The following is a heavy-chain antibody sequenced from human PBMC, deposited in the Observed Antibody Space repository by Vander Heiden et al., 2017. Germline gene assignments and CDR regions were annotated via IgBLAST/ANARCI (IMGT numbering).Heavy chain of an antibody. CDR2: ISSSSNYI. D-gene: IGHD6-13*01. V-gene: IGHV3-21*01. CDR3: ARDLYSSSGPSLYGMDV. Sequence: VLLVEYGGGLFKPGGSLGLFFAASGFTIRSDGMNWVRQGPGKGLEWISSISSSSNYIYYADSVKGRFTISRDNAKNSLYLQMNSLRAEDTAVYYCARDLYSSSGPSLYGMDVWGQGTTVTVSS. J-gene: IGHJ6*02. CDR1: GFTIRSDG.